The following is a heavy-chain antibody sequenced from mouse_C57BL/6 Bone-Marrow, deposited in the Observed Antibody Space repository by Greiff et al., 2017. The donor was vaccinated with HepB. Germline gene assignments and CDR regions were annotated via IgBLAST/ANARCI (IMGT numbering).Heavy chain of an antibody. J-gene: IGHJ2*01. D-gene: IGHD1-1*01. V-gene: IGHV1-72*01. Sequence: QVQLQQPGAELVKPGASVKLSCKASGYTFTSYWMHWVKQRPGRGLEWIGRIDPNSGGTKYNEKFKSKATLTVDKPSSTAYMQLSSLTSEDSAVYYCARGVITTVVATYYFDYWGQGTTLTVSS. CDR2: IDPNSGGT. CDR3: ARGVITTVVATYYFDY. CDR1: GYTFTSYW.